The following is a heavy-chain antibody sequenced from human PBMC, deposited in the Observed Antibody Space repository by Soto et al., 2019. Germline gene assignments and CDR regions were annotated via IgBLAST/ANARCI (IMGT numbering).Heavy chain of an antibody. D-gene: IGHD3-10*01. CDR2: IDYSGST. V-gene: IGHV4-31*03. J-gene: IGHJ6*02. CDR3: ARDAGVPYGMDG. CDR1: GRSINRGGYY. Sequence: TLSLTCPLSGRSINRGGYYWSWLRQHPGKGLEWIGYIDYSGSTYYNPSLKSRVTISVDTSKNQFSLKLSSVTAADTAVYYCARDAGVPYGMDGWGQGTKVTVSS.